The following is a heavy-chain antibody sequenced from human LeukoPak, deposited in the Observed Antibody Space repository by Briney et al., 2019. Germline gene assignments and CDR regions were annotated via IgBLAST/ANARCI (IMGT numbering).Heavy chain of an antibody. CDR1: GGSVSSGSYY. J-gene: IGHJ4*02. V-gene: IGHV4-61*01. CDR2: IYYSGST. CDR3: ARLSSLTESSWWGDFDY. Sequence: PSETLSLTCTVSGGSVSSGSYYWSWIRQPPGKGLEWIGYIYYSGSTNYNPSLKSRVTISVDTSKNQFSLKLSSVTAADTAVYYCARLSSLTESSWWGDFDYWGQGTLVTVSS. D-gene: IGHD6-13*01.